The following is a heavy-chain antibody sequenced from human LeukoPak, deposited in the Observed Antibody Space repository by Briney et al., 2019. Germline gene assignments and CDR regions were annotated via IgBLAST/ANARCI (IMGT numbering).Heavy chain of an antibody. CDR1: GFTFDDYG. D-gene: IGHD2-21*01. CDR3: AKGGGSDWYYFEN. CDR2: ISWTSGSI. J-gene: IGHJ4*02. Sequence: PGRSLRLSCAASGFTFDDYGMHWVRQAPGKGLEWVSGISWTSGSIGYADSVKGRFTISRDNAKNSLYLQMNSLRAEDTALYYCAKGGGSDWYYFENWGQGTLVAVSS. V-gene: IGHV3-9*01.